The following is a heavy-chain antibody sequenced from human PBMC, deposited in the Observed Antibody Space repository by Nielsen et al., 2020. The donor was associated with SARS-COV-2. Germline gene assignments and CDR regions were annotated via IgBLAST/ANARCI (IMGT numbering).Heavy chain of an antibody. CDR3: TTNVAYYYDTSGHVYNY. CDR1: GYTFTDYY. D-gene: IGHD3-22*01. J-gene: IGHJ4*02. V-gene: IGHV1-24*01. CDR2: LDPEDGET. Sequence: ASVKVSCKASGYTFTDYYIHWVRQAPGKGLEWMGGLDPEDGETIYAQNFQGRVTMTEDTSTDTAYMELSSLRSEDTAVYYCTTNVAYYYDTSGHVYNYWGQGTLVTVSS.